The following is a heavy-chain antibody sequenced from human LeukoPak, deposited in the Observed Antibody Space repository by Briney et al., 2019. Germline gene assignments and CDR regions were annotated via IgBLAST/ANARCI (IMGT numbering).Heavy chain of an antibody. V-gene: IGHV3-33*06. CDR3: AKKQGELLSPPDY. CDR1: GFTFSSYG. Sequence: PGRSLRLSCAASGFTFSSYGMHWVRQAPGKGLEWVAVIWYDGSNKYYADSVKGRFTISRDNSKNTLYLQMNSLRAEDTAVYYCAKKQGELLSPPDYWGQGTLVTVSS. CDR2: IWYDGSNK. D-gene: IGHD1-26*01. J-gene: IGHJ4*02.